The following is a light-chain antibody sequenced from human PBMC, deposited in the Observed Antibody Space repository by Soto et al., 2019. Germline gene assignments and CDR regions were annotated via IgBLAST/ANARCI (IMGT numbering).Light chain of an antibody. CDR2: RVS. Sequence: QSPLSLPVTLGEPASVSCRSSQSLVDXDAYSYLSWFHQRPGQSPRRLIYRVSNRDSGVPDRFSGSGSGTDFTLKISRVEAEDVGVYYCMQGTHWPYTFGQGTQLEI. J-gene: IGKJ2*01. CDR1: QSLVDXDAYSY. V-gene: IGKV2-30*01. CDR3: MQGTHWPYT.